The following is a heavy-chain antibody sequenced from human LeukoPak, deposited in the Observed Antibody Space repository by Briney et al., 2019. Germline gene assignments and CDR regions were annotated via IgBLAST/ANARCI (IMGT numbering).Heavy chain of an antibody. CDR2: ISGSGGST. J-gene: IGHJ4*02. Sequence: GGSLRLSCAASGFRFSSYAMSWVRQGPGKGLEWVSAISGSGGSTYYADSVKGRFTISRDNSKNTLYLQMNSLRAEDTAVYYCAKRRQQSFDYWGQGTLVTVSS. CDR3: AKRRQQSFDY. D-gene: IGHD6-13*01. CDR1: GFRFSSYA. V-gene: IGHV3-23*01.